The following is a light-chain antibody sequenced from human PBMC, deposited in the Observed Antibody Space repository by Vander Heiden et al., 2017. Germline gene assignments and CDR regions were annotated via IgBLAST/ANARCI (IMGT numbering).Light chain of an antibody. J-gene: IGKJ4*01. CDR3: LHHIQWPLT. Sequence: PGQAPRLLIYGASTRAAGVPVRFSGSGSGTDFTLTISSLESEDSAVYFCLHHIQWPLTFGGGTKVEIK. CDR2: GAS. V-gene: IGKV3-15*01.